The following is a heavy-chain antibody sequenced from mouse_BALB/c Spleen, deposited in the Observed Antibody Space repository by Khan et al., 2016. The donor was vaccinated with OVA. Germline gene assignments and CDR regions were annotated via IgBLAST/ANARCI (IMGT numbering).Heavy chain of an antibody. J-gene: IGHJ2*01. CDR2: ISGDTSTI. D-gene: IGHD1-1*01. CDR3: ATSYFYGYYFDY. V-gene: IGHV5-17*02. Sequence: EVQLVESGGGLVQPGGSRKLSCAASGFTFSNYGMHWVRQAPEKGLEWVAFISGDTSTIYYADTVKGRFTISRDNPKNTLFLQMTSLMSEDTAGYYCATSYFYGYYFDYWGPGTTLTVSS. CDR1: GFTFSNYG.